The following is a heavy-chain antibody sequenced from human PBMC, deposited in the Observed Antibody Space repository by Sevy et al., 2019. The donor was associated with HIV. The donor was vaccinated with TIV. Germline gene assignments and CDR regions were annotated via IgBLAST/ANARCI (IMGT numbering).Heavy chain of an antibody. J-gene: IGHJ4*02. CDR3: ARDGSGYSYGYHRYFDY. Sequence: ASVKVSCKASGGTFSSYAISWVRQAPGQGLEWMGGIIPIFGTANYAQKFQGRVTITADESTSTAYMELSSLRSEETAVYYGARDGSGYSYGYHRYFDYWGQGTLVTVSS. CDR2: IIPIFGTA. D-gene: IGHD5-18*01. V-gene: IGHV1-69*13. CDR1: GGTFSSYA.